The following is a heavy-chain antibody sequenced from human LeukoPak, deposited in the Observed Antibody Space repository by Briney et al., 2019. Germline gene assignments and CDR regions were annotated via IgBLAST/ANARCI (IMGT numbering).Heavy chain of an antibody. V-gene: IGHV4-59*11. CDR3: ARVWVLTAAETDYYYYSGMDV. D-gene: IGHD6-13*01. J-gene: IGHJ6*02. CDR1: GDSISNHY. Sequence: SETLSLTCTVSGDSISNHYWSWIRQPPGKGLEWIGYIYYSGSTNYNPSLKSRVTISVDTSKNQFSLKLTSVTAADTAVYYCARVWVLTAAETDYYYYSGMDVWGQGTTVTVSS. CDR2: IYYSGST.